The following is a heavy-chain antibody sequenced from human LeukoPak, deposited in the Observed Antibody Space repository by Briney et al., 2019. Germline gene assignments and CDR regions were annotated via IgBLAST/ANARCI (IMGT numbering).Heavy chain of an antibody. Sequence: ASVKVSCKASGYTFTGYYMHWVRQAPGQGLEWMGWINPNSGGTNYAQKFQGRVTMTRDTSTSTVYMELSSLRSEDTAVYYCARANCSSISCPIDYWGQGTLVTVSS. J-gene: IGHJ4*02. CDR1: GYTFTGYY. D-gene: IGHD2-2*01. CDR3: ARANCSSISCPIDY. CDR2: INPNSGGT. V-gene: IGHV1-2*02.